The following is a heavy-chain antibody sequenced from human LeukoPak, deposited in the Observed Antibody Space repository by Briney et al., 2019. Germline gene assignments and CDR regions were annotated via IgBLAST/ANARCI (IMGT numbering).Heavy chain of an antibody. V-gene: IGHV3-48*01. CDR3: ARGAAAGTPD. Sequence: GGSLRLSCAASGFTFSSYSMNWVRQAPGKGLEWVSYISSSSSTIYYADSVKGRFTISRDNAKNSLYLQMNSLRAEDTAVYYCARGAAAGTPDWGQGTLVTVSS. D-gene: IGHD6-13*01. CDR2: ISSSSSTI. CDR1: GFTFSSYS. J-gene: IGHJ4*02.